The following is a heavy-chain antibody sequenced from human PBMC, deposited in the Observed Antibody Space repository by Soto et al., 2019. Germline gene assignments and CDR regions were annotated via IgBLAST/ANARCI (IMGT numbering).Heavy chain of an antibody. CDR2: IYHSGST. CDR1: GGSISSGGYS. J-gene: IGHJ4*02. V-gene: IGHV4-30-2*01. CDR3: ARVGDYGDSNFDY. D-gene: IGHD4-17*01. Sequence: LTCAVSGGSISSGGYSWRWLRQPPGKGLEWIGYIYHSGSTYYNPSLKSRVTISVDRSKNQFSLKLSSVTAADTAVYYGARVGDYGDSNFDYWGQGTLVTVSS.